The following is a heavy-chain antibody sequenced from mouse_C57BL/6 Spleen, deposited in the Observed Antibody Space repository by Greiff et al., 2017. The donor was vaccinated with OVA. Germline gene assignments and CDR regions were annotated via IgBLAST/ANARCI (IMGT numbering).Heavy chain of an antibody. Sequence: QVQLKQSGPELVKPGASVKISCKASGYTFTDYYINWVKQRPGQGLEWIGWIFPGSGSTYYNEKFKGKATLTVDKSSSTAYMLLSSLTSEDSAVYFCASYYGSSYDYFDYWGQGTTLTVSS. J-gene: IGHJ2*01. V-gene: IGHV1-75*01. CDR3: ASYYGSSYDYFDY. D-gene: IGHD1-1*01. CDR2: IFPGSGST. CDR1: GYTFTDYY.